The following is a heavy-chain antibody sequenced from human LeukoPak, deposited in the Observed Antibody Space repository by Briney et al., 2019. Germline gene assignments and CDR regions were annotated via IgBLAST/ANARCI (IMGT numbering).Heavy chain of an antibody. CDR3: ARGRYYGSGSYLDY. D-gene: IGHD3-10*01. Sequence: SGRSLRLSCAASGFTFSSYGMHWVRQAPGKGLEWVAVVSNDGNDKYYTDSVKGRFTISRDNSKNTLYLQMNSLRAEDTAVYYCARGRYYGSGSYLDYWGQGTLVTVSS. CDR2: VSNDGNDK. J-gene: IGHJ4*02. V-gene: IGHV3-30*03. CDR1: GFTFSSYG.